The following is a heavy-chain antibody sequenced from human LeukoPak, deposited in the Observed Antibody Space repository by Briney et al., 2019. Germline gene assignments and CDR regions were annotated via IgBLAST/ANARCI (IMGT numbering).Heavy chain of an antibody. J-gene: IGHJ4*02. CDR3: ARVGPFSGATRHSDY. D-gene: IGHD1-26*01. V-gene: IGHV3-21*01. CDR1: GFAFSSYS. CDR2: ISSSSSYI. Sequence: GGSLRLSCAASGFAFSSYSMNWVRQAPGKGLEWVSSISSSSSYIYHADSVKGRFTISRDNAKNSLYLQMNSLRAEDTAVYYCARVGPFSGATRHSDYWGQGTLVTVSS.